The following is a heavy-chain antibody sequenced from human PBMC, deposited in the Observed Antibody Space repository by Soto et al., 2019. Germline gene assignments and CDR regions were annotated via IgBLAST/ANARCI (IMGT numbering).Heavy chain of an antibody. D-gene: IGHD3-22*01. CDR1: GFSFRNYG. V-gene: IGHV3-30*18. J-gene: IGHJ6*02. CDR3: AKDTVHYQYESCNDDYYYYFFGMDV. Sequence: QVQLMESGGGVVQPGRSLRLSCAVSGFSFRNYGMHWVRQAPGKGLEWLALISFDGRNKHYADSVKGRFTISRDNSKNMLYVQMNSLRAEDTALYYCAKDTVHYQYESCNDDYYYYFFGMDVWGQGTPVTVSS. CDR2: ISFDGRNK.